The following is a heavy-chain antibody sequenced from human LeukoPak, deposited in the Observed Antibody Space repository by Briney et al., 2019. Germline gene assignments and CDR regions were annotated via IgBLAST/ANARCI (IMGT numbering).Heavy chain of an antibody. CDR3: AKDFQRHVEMATIFDY. CDR1: GFTFLSYN. D-gene: IGHD5-24*01. V-gene: IGHV3-21*01. J-gene: IGHJ4*02. Sequence: GGSLRLSCAASGFTFLSYNMNWVRQAPGKGLEWVSSISSTSSSYIYYADSVKGRFTISRDNSKNTLYLQMNSLRAEDTAVYYCAKDFQRHVEMATIFDYWGQGTLVTVSS. CDR2: ISSTSSSYI.